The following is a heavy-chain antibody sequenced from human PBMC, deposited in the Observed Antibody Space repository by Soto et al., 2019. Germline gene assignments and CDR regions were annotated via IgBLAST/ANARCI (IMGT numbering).Heavy chain of an antibody. J-gene: IGHJ5*02. CDR3: ARGDYSGRDWFDP. CDR1: GFTFSSYS. V-gene: IGHV3-21*01. D-gene: IGHD3-10*01. Sequence: GGSLRLSCAASGFTFSSYSMNWVRQAPGKGLEWVSSISTISSNIYYADSVKGRFTISRGTAKNSLYLQMNSLRAEDTAVYYCARGDYSGRDWFDPWGQGTLVTVSS. CDR2: ISTISSNI.